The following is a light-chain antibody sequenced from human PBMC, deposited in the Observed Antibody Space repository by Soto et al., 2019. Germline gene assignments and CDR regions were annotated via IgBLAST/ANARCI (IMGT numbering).Light chain of an antibody. Sequence: IVPTPSPDSLTVSLGQAATVNCKSAQRVLFSSNDMTYLTWYQQKPGQPPQLLIYWASTRESGVPDRFSGSGSGTDFTLTISSLQAEDLAVYYCQQSYTTPLTFGGGTKVDIK. V-gene: IGKV4-1*01. CDR3: QQSYTTPLT. CDR1: QRVLFSSNDMTY. J-gene: IGKJ4*01. CDR2: WAS.